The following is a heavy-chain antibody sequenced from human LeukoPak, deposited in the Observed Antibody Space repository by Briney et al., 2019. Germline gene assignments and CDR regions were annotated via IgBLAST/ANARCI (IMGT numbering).Heavy chain of an antibody. J-gene: IGHJ6*03. CDR2: LYYGVNT. Sequence: PSETLSLTCTVSRDSVTTTNFYCGSIRQAPGKWLEWIGSLYYGVNTYYKPSLKSRVTISVDTSLNQFSLILTSVTAADTGVYYCARLRVQQLASSYYMDVWGKGTTVTVSS. CDR3: ARLRVQQLASSYYMDV. V-gene: IGHV4-39*01. CDR1: RDSVTTTNFY. D-gene: IGHD6-13*01.